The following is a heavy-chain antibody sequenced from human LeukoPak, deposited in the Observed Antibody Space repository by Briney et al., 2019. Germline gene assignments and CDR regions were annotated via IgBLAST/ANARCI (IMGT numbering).Heavy chain of an antibody. CDR3: ARLPTFYYDSSGYHYDY. CDR2: TAGSGISK. Sequence: GRSLRLSCAASGFTFSSYAMHWVRQAPGRGLEWASSTAGSGISKDYADSVKGRFTISKDKSKNTLYLQMDNLRAEDTGVYFCARLPTFYYDSSGYHYDYWGQGTLVTVSS. CDR1: GFTFSSYA. J-gene: IGHJ4*02. D-gene: IGHD3-22*01. V-gene: IGHV3-23*01.